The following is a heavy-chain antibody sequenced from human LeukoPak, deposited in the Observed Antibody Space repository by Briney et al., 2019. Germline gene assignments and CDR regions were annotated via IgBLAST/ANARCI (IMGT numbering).Heavy chain of an antibody. CDR3: TTLAYDVHY. CDR1: GFIFRNAH. CDR2: IMSNPAGGTS. Sequence: GGSLRLSCGASGFIFRNAHMTWVRQAPGKGLEWIGRIMSNPAGGTSDYGAAVKGRFTISRDDSRNILYLQLTNVRADDTAVYYCTTLAYDVHYWGRGTLVTVSS. V-gene: IGHV3-15*01. J-gene: IGHJ4*02. D-gene: IGHD3-3*01.